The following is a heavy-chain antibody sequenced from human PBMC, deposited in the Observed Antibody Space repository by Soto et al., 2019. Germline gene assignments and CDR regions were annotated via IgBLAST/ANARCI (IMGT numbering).Heavy chain of an antibody. J-gene: IGHJ5*02. Sequence: PVGSLRLSCASSVFTFSNYWMHCVRRSPGKGLVWVSRINSDGSSTMYADSVRGRFTISRDNAKNTLYLQMNSLRGEDTAVYYCTRDHAQYGWFDHWVQGTRVTVSP. CDR3: TRDHAQYGWFDH. D-gene: IGHD2-2*01. CDR1: VFTFSNYW. CDR2: INSDGSST. V-gene: IGHV3-74*03.